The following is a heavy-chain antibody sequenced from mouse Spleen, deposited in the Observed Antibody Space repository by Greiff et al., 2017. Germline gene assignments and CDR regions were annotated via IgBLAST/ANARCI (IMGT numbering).Heavy chain of an antibody. V-gene: IGHV5-9*04. Sequence: EVKLMESGGGLVKLGGSLKLSCAASGFTFSSYAMSWVRQTPEKRLEWVATISSGGGNTYYPDSVKGRFTISRDNAKNTLYLQMSSLKSEDTAMYYCARDYYGRGTWFAYWGQGTLVTVSA. CDR1: GFTFSSYA. CDR3: ARDYYGRGTWFAY. CDR2: ISSGGGNT. J-gene: IGHJ3*01. D-gene: IGHD1-1*01.